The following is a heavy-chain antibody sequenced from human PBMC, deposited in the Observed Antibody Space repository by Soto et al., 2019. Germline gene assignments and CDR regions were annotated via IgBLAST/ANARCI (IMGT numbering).Heavy chain of an antibody. Sequence: QVQLVQSGAEVKKPGASVKVSCKASGYTFTSYDINWVRQATGQGLEWMGWMNPNSGNTGYAQKFQGRVTRTRNTSISTAYMELSSLSAEDTAVYYCARIRRSTVTRGNWFDPWGQGTLVTVSS. CDR3: ARIRRSTVTRGNWFDP. CDR2: MNPNSGNT. CDR1: GYTFTSYD. V-gene: IGHV1-8*01. J-gene: IGHJ5*02. D-gene: IGHD4-17*01.